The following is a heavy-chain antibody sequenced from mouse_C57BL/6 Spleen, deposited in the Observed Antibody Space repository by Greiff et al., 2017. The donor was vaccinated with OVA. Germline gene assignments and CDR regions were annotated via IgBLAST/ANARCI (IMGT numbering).Heavy chain of an antibody. CDR3: ARGALYGSSSLDY. D-gene: IGHD1-1*01. J-gene: IGHJ2*01. Sequence: QVQLQQPGAELVRPGTSVKLSCKASGYTFTSYWLHWVKQRPGQGLAWIGVIDPSDSYTNYNQKFKGKATLTVDTTSSTAYMQLSSLTSEDSAVYYCARGALYGSSSLDYWGQGTTLTVSS. CDR1: GYTFTSYW. V-gene: IGHV1-59*01. CDR2: IDPSDSYT.